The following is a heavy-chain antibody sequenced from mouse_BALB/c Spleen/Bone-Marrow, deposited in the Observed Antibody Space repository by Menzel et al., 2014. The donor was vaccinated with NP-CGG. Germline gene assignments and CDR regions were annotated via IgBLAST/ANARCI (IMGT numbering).Heavy chain of an antibody. CDR3: ARRYDYGYGPFAY. CDR1: GFTFSNYT. CDR2: ISNGGGTA. Sequence: EVQLQQSGGGLVQPGGSLELSCAASGFTFSNYTMSWIRQTPEKRLEWVAYISNGGGTAYYPDTVKGRFTISRDNAKNTLYLQMSSLKSEDTAMYYCARRYDYGYGPFAYWGQGTLVTVSA. V-gene: IGHV5-12-2*01. J-gene: IGHJ3*01. D-gene: IGHD1-2*01.